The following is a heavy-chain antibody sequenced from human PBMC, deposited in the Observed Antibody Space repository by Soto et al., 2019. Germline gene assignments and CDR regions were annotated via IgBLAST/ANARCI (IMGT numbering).Heavy chain of an antibody. J-gene: IGHJ4*02. CDR2: IYHSGST. Sequence: SETLSLTCAVSGGPISSGGYSWSWIRQPPGKGLEWIGYIYHSGSTYYNPSLKSRVTISVDRSKNQFSLKLSSVTAADTAVYYCAREVRSTVTFDYWGQGTLVTVSS. CDR3: AREVRSTVTFDY. D-gene: IGHD4-17*01. CDR1: GGPISSGGYS. V-gene: IGHV4-30-2*01.